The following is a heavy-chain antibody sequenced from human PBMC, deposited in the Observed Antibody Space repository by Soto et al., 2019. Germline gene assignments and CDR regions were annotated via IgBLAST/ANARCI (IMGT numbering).Heavy chain of an antibody. CDR2: IYHSGST. Sequence: SYTLSLTCAVSGSSISSGYYWGWIRQPPGKGLEWIGSIYHSGSTYYNPSLKSRVTISVDTSKDQFSLKLSSVTAADTAVYYFAVYSRSLIVVHWGHG. CDR1: GSSISSGYY. V-gene: IGHV4-38-2*01. CDR3: AVYSRSLIVVH. D-gene: IGHD6-6*01. J-gene: IGHJ4*01.